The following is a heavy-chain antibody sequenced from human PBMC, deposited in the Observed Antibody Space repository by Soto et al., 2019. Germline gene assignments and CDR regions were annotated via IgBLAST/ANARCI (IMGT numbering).Heavy chain of an antibody. CDR3: ATLAPMRQYYFGIDV. V-gene: IGHV5-10-1*01. Sequence: PGESLKISCKGSGYRFNNYWITWVRQMPGKGLEWLARIDPSDSYTNYSPSFEGRVTVSVDKSTSTAYLQWSSLQASDTATYHCATLAPMRQYYFGIDVWGQGTPVTVSS. CDR2: IDPSDSYT. CDR1: GYRFNNYW. J-gene: IGHJ6*02.